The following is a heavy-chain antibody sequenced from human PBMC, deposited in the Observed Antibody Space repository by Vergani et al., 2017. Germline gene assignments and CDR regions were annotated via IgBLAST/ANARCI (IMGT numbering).Heavy chain of an antibody. CDR1: GFTFSSYS. CDR3: ARDNDGYNPPFDY. J-gene: IGHJ4*02. Sequence: EVQLVESGGGLVQPGGSLRLSCAASGFTFSSYSMNWVRQAPGKGLEWVSSISSSSSYIYYADSVKGRFTIARDNAKNSLYLQMNSLRAEDTAVYYCARDNDGYNPPFDYWGQGTLVTVSS. CDR2: ISSSSSYI. D-gene: IGHD5-24*01. V-gene: IGHV3-21*01.